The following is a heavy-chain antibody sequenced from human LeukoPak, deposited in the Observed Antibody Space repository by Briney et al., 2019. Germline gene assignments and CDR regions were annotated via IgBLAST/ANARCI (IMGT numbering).Heavy chain of an antibody. D-gene: IGHD6-13*01. V-gene: IGHV3-21*01. J-gene: IGHJ4*02. CDR3: AKDVGSSSWYGDY. CDR2: ISSSSSYI. CDR1: GFTFSSYS. Sequence: GGSLRLSCAASGFTFSSYSMNWVRQAPGKGLEWVSSISSSSSYIYYADSVKGRFTISRDNAKNSLYLQMNSLRAEDTAVYYCAKDVGSSSWYGDYWGQGTLVTVSS.